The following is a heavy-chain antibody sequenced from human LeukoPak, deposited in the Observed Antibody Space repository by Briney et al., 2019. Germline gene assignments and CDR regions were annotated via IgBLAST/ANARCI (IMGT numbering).Heavy chain of an antibody. CDR2: TYYDGNT. CDR1: GFSVSSNH. J-gene: IGHJ1*01. Sequence: PGGSLRLSCAASGFSVSSNHMTWVRQAPGKGLEWVSTTYYDGNTYYADSVQGRFTISRDNSKNTLYFQMNSLRAEDTAVYYCATGTDAYKSGCWGLGTLVTVSS. D-gene: IGHD5-24*01. V-gene: IGHV3-66*01. CDR3: ATGTDAYKSGC.